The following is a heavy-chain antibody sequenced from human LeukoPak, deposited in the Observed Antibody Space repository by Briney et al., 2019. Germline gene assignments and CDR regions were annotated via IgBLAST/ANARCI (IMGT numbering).Heavy chain of an antibody. CDR1: GFTVSSYY. J-gene: IGHJ4*02. CDR3: ARDLGRGYSNY. D-gene: IGHD3-16*01. V-gene: IGHV3-66*01. CDR2: IYSGGSA. Sequence: PGGSLRLSCAASGFTVSSYYMSWVRQAPGKGLDWVSVIYSGGSAYYADSVKGRFTISRDSSKNTLYLQINSLRAEDTAVYYCARDLGRGYSNYWGQGTLVTVSS.